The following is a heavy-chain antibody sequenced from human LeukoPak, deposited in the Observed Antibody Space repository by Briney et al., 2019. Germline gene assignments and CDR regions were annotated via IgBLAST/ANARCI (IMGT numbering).Heavy chain of an antibody. CDR3: ARVGGEVYYFDY. J-gene: IGHJ4*02. CDR2: IYHSGST. D-gene: IGHD3-16*01. Sequence: PSETLSLTCTVSDYSISSGYYWGWIRQPPGKGLEWIGSIYHSGSTYYNPSLKSRVTISVDTSKNQFSLKLSSVTAADTAVYYCARVGGEVYYFDYWGQGTLVTVSS. V-gene: IGHV4-38-2*02. CDR1: DYSISSGYY.